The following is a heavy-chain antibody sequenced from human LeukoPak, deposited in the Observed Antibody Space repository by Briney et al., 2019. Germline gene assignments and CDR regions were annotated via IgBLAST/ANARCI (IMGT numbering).Heavy chain of an antibody. CDR2: MRVSSGVI. CDR1: GFTFSSYS. V-gene: IGHV3-21*01. Sequence: KPGGSLRLSCAASGFTFSSYSMNWVRQAPGKGLEWVSSMRVSSGVIYYADSVKGRFTISRDNAKSSLYLQMNRLRVEDTAVYYCAREFAGSASGAGYWGQGTLVTVSS. D-gene: IGHD1-26*01. J-gene: IGHJ4*02. CDR3: AREFAGSASGAGY.